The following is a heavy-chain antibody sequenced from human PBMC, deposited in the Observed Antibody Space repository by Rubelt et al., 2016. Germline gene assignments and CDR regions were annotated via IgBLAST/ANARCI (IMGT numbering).Heavy chain of an antibody. D-gene: IGHD6-13*01. V-gene: IGHV4-34*01. J-gene: IGHJ3*02. Sequence: QVQLQQWGAGLLKPSETLSLTCAVYGGSFSGYYWSWIRQPPGKGLEWIGEINHSGSTNYNTSLKSRVTISVDTSKNQFSLKLSSVTAADTAVYYCARLTRAAAGTNAFDIWGQGTMVTVSS. CDR1: GGSFSGYY. CDR3: ARLTRAAAGTNAFDI. CDR2: INHSGST.